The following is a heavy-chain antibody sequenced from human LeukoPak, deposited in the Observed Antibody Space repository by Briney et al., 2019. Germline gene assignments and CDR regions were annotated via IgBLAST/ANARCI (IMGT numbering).Heavy chain of an antibody. CDR2: ISDSGDRT. V-gene: IGHV3-23*01. J-gene: IGHJ4*02. Sequence: PGGSLRLSCAASGFPFSNYAMTWVRQAPGKGLERVSGISDSGDRTYYADSVKGRFTISRDNSKNMLYLQMNILRVEDTALYYCAKGLGTSGYHDYWGQGTLVTVSS. CDR3: AKGLGTSGYHDY. CDR1: GFPFSNYA. D-gene: IGHD3-22*01.